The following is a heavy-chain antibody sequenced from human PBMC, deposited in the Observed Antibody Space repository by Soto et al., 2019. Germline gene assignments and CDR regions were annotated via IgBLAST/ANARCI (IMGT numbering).Heavy chain of an antibody. Sequence: QITLRESGPTLVKPTQTLTLTCTFSGFSLSTSGVGVGWIRQPPGKALEWLAVVYWDDTKHYSPSLKSRLTITKDTSKNQVVLTMTNMDPVDTATYFCARKGYGHYPLDYWGQGTLVTVSS. V-gene: IGHV2-5*02. CDR1: GFSLSTSGVG. CDR2: VYWDDTK. J-gene: IGHJ4*02. D-gene: IGHD4-17*01. CDR3: ARKGYGHYPLDY.